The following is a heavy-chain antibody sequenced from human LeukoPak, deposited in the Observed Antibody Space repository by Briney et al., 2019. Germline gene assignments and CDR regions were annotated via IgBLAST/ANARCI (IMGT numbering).Heavy chain of an antibody. CDR2: ISSSSSHI. CDR1: GFTFSSYS. V-gene: IGHV3-21*01. D-gene: IGHD2-15*01. Sequence: GGSLRLSCAASGFTFSSYSMNWVRQAPGKGLEWVSSISSSSSHIYYADSVKGRFTISRDNAKNSLYLQMNSLRAEDTAVYYCARETAGWYYYYMDVWGKGTTLTVSS. J-gene: IGHJ6*03. CDR3: ARETAGWYYYYMDV.